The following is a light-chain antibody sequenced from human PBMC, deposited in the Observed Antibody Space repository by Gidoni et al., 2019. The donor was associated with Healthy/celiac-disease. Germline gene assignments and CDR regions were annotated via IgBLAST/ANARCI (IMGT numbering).Light chain of an antibody. J-gene: IGKJ1*01. CDR3: QQYIDX. V-gene: IGKV3-20*01. CDR1: QSVSSSY. Sequence: EIVLTQSPGTLSLSPGERATLSCRASQSVSSSYLAWYQQKPGQAPRLLIYGASSRATGIPDRFSGSGSGTDFTLTISRLEPEDFAVYYCQQYIDXFXQGTXVEIK. CDR2: GAS.